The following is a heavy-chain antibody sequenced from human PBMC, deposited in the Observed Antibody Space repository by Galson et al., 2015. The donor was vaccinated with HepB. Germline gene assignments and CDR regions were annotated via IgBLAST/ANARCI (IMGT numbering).Heavy chain of an antibody. J-gene: IGHJ5*02. D-gene: IGHD1-26*01. CDR2: ILGPGSGT. Sequence: SLRLSCAASGFTFSNYAMTWVRQAPGKGLEWVSSILGPGSGTYYADSMKGRSTVSRDNSKNTLYLQIHSLRVEDTALYYCAKAIVGVRWGSDPWGQGTLVTVSS. V-gene: IGHV3-23*01. CDR3: AKAIVGVRWGSDP. CDR1: GFTFSNYA.